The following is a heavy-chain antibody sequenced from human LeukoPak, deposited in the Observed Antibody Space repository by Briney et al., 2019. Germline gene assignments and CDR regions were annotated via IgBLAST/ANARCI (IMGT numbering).Heavy chain of an antibody. J-gene: IGHJ6*03. CDR1: GGTFSSFA. V-gene: IGHV1-69*05. CDR2: IVGTT. D-gene: IGHD3-16*01. CDR3: ATTLGGFYYMAV. Sequence: SVKVSCKSSGGTFSSFAINWVRQAPGQGLECMGGIVGTTNYAQKFQGRVTITTEESSSTAYMELSSLTSDDTAVYYCATTLGGFYYMAVWGKGTTVTVSS.